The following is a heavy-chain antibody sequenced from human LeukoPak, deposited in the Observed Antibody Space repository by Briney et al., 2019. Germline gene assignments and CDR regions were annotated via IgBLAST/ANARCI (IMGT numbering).Heavy chain of an antibody. V-gene: IGHV4-59*01. Sequence: SETLSLTCTVSGASINNYYWSWIRQPPGGGLEWIGYIYYSGSTNYNPSLKSRVTISLDTPRNQFSLGLSSVTAADTAVYYCARDTWVQSSGNWYFYGMDVWGQGTTVIVSS. CDR1: GASINNYY. CDR3: ARDTWVQSSGNWYFYGMDV. D-gene: IGHD1-1*01. CDR2: IYYSGST. J-gene: IGHJ6*02.